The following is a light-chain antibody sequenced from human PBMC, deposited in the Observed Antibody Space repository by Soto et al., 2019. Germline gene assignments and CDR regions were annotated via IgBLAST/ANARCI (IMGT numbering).Light chain of an antibody. CDR2: EVS. J-gene: IGLJ1*01. V-gene: IGLV2-23*02. CDR1: SSDVGSYNL. CDR3: CSYAGSSTFYV. Sequence: QSVLTQPASVSGSPGQSITISCTGTSSDVGSYNLVSWYQQHPGKAPKLMIYEVSKRPSGVSNRFSGSKSGNTASLTISGLQAEDEADYHCCSYAGSSTFYVFGTGTKLTVL.